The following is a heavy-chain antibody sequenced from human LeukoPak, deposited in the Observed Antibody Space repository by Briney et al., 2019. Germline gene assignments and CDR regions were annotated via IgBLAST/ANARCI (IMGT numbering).Heavy chain of an antibody. V-gene: IGHV3-15*01. CDR1: GFTFTYAW. J-gene: IGHJ4*02. CDR3: TISGSNIDY. Sequence: PWVSLRLSCAASGFTFTYAWMSWVRQAPGKGLEWVGRIKSETDGGTTAYGSPVKGRFTISRDDSKKTLFLQINTLKTEDTAIYYCTISGSNIDYWGQGTLVTVRS. CDR2: IKSETDGGTT. D-gene: IGHD1-26*01.